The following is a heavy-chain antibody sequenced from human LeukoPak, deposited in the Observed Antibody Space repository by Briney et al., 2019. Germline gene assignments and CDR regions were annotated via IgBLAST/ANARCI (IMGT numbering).Heavy chain of an antibody. CDR1: GFSFNNYA. CDR3: AKDWTTVVTPKGYYFDS. Sequence: GGSLRLSCAASGFSFNNYAMSWVRQAPGKGLEWVSAIRTTGGSTYYADSVKGRFTISRDNSKNTLSLQMDSLRVEDTAVYYCAKDWTTVVTPKGYYFDSWGQGTLVTVSS. D-gene: IGHD4-23*01. J-gene: IGHJ4*02. V-gene: IGHV3-23*01. CDR2: IRTTGGST.